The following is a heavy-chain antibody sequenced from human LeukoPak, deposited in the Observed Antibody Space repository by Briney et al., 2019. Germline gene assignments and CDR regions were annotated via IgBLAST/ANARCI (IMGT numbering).Heavy chain of an antibody. Sequence: SETLSLTCAVSGGSISSSNWWSWVRQPPGKGLEWIGEIYHSGSTNYNPSLKSRVTISVDTSKNQFSLKLSSVTAADTAVYYCATRDYYDRPGWFDPWGQGTLVTVSS. CDR2: IYHSGST. CDR3: ATRDYYDRPGWFDP. CDR1: GGSISSSNW. D-gene: IGHD3-22*01. J-gene: IGHJ5*02. V-gene: IGHV4-4*02.